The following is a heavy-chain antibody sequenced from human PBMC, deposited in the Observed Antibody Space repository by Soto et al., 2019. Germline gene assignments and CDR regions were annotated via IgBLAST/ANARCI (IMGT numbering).Heavy chain of an antibody. Sequence: SETLSLTCAVYGGSFSGYYWSWIRQPPGKGLEWIGEINHSGSTNYNPSLKSRVTISVDTSKNQFSLKLSSVTAADTAVYYCARGYWALRAFDIWGQGTMVTVSS. V-gene: IGHV4-34*01. CDR1: GGSFSGYY. CDR3: ARGYWALRAFDI. D-gene: IGHD2-8*02. J-gene: IGHJ3*02. CDR2: INHSGST.